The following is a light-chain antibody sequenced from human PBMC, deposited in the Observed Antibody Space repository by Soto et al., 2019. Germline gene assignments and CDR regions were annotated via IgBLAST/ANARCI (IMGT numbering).Light chain of an antibody. CDR1: KIGSES. J-gene: IGLJ2*01. CDR3: QVWDYSGDLV. V-gene: IGLV3-21*04. CDR2: YDR. Sequence: SYVLTQPPSVSVAPGKTASITCGGNKIGSESVHWYQQKPGQAPILVIYYDRDRPSGIPERFSGSKSGNTATLTISRVDAGDEADYYCQVWDYSGDLVFGGGTKLTVL.